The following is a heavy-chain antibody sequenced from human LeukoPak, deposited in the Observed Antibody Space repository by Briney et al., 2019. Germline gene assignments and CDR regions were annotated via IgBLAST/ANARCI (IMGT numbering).Heavy chain of an antibody. CDR1: GFTFSSYA. V-gene: IGHV3-23*01. CDR2: ISGSGGST. Sequence: PGGSLRLSCAASGFTFSSYAMSWVRQAPGKGLEWVSAISGSGGSTYYADSVKGRFTISRDNSKNTLYLQMNSLRAEDTAVYYCAKAGQWLVWALLDYWGQGTLVTVSS. J-gene: IGHJ4*02. CDR3: AKAGQWLVWALLDY. D-gene: IGHD6-19*01.